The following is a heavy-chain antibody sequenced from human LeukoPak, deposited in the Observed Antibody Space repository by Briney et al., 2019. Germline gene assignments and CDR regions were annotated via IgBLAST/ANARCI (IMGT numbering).Heavy chain of an antibody. J-gene: IGHJ4*02. V-gene: IGHV3-66*01. D-gene: IGHD2/OR15-2a*01. CDR1: GFTVSSNY. Sequence: PGGSLRLSCAASGFTVSSNYMSWVRQAPGQGLEWVSVIYSGGSTYYADSVKGRFTISRDNSKNTLYLQMNSLRAEDTAVYFCARVSSYLLDYWGQGTPVTVSS. CDR3: ARVSSYLLDY. CDR2: IYSGGST.